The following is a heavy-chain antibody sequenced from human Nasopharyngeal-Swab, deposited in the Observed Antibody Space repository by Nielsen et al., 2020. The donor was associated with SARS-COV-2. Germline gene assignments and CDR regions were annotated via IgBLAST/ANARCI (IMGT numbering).Heavy chain of an antibody. J-gene: IGHJ3*02. V-gene: IGHV1-3*01. CDR2: INAGNGNT. CDR3: ARDPGPDAFDI. CDR1: GYTFTSYA. Sequence: ASVKVSCKASGYTFTSYAMHWVRQAPGQWLEWMGWINAGNGNTKYSQKFQGRVTITRDTSASTAYMELSSLRSEDTAVYYCARDPGPDAFDIWGQGTMVTVSS.